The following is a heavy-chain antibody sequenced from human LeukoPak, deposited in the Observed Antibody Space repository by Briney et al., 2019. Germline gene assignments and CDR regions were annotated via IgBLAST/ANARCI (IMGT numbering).Heavy chain of an antibody. V-gene: IGHV1-46*03. CDR2: INPSGGST. CDR3: ARPDINSYGSSFDY. D-gene: IGHD5-18*01. J-gene: IGHJ4*02. Sequence: ASVKVSCKASGYTFTSYYMHWVRQAPGQGLEWMGIINPSGGSTSYAQKFQGRATMTRDTSTSTVYMKLSSLRSEDTVVFYWARPDINSYGSSFDYWGQGTLVTVSS. CDR1: GYTFTSYY.